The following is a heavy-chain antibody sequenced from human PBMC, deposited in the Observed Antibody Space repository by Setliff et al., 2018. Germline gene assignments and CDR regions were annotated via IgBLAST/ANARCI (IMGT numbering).Heavy chain of an antibody. CDR3: AREMETAGQRAFDI. CDR2: ISGSGGST. D-gene: IGHD5-18*01. V-gene: IGHV3-23*01. CDR1: GFTFSSYA. J-gene: IGHJ3*02. Sequence: GSLRLSCAASGFTFSSYAMNWVRQAPGKGLEWVSAISGSGGSTNYADSVKGRFTISRDNSKNTLYLQMNSLRAEGTAVYYCAREMETAGQRAFDIWGQGTMVTVSS.